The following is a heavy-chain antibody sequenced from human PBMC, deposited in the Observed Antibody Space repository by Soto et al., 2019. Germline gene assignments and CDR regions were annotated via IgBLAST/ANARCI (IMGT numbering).Heavy chain of an antibody. CDR2: IIPIFGTA. CDR1: GGTFSSYA. J-gene: IGHJ3*01. Sequence: GASVKVSCKASGGTFSSYAISWVRQAPGQGFEWMGGIIPIFGTANYAQKFQGRVTITADESTSTAYMELSSLRSADTAVYYCARDVSLYGSGSYDAFDLWGQGTMVTVSS. CDR3: ARDVSLYGSGSYDAFDL. V-gene: IGHV1-69*13. D-gene: IGHD3-10*01.